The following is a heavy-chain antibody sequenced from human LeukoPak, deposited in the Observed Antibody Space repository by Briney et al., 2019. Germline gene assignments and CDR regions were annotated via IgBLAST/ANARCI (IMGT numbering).Heavy chain of an antibody. CDR1: GGSTSSSSYS. V-gene: IGHV4-39*01. CDR3: ARWGAGYYYDSSGYYGPIDY. Sequence: SETLSLTCTVSGGSTSSSSYSWGWIRQPPGKGLEWIGSIYYSGSTYYNPSLKSRVTISVDTSKNQFSLKLSSVTAADTAVYYCARWGAGYYYDSSGYYGPIDYWGQGTLVTVSS. CDR2: IYYSGST. D-gene: IGHD3-22*01. J-gene: IGHJ4*02.